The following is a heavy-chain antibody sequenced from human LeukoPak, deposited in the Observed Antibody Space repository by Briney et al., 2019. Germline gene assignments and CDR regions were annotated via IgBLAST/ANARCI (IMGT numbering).Heavy chain of an antibody. CDR3: ARVPRSYYYYYYMDV. Sequence: PSGTLSLTCNVSGDSLSTYYWSWIRQSPGKGLEWLGYIYYSGSSNYNPSLKSRVTISADTSKNQFSLKLSSVTAADTAVYYCARVPRSYYYYYYMDVWGKGTTVTVSS. V-gene: IGHV4-59*01. J-gene: IGHJ6*03. D-gene: IGHD1-1*01. CDR2: IYYSGSS. CDR1: GDSLSTYY.